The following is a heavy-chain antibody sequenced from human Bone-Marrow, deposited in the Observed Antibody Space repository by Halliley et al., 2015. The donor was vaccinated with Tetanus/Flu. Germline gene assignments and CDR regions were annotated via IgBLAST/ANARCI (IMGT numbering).Heavy chain of an antibody. V-gene: IGHV3-30*18. D-gene: IGHD3-9*01. Sequence: SLRLSCAGSGFIFSNYGMHWARQAPGKGLEWVAVVSNDGGRTHYADSVKGRFTISRDNSKNTVSLQMDSLRVEDTAVYYCAKRASDSAGYYFEKWGQGALVTVSS. J-gene: IGHJ4*02. CDR3: AKRASDSAGYYFEK. CDR1: GFIFSNYG. CDR2: VSNDGGRT.